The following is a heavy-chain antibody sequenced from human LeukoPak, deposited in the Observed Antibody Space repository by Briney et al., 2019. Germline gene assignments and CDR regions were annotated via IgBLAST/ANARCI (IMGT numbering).Heavy chain of an antibody. CDR3: ARDIILTGYYRSAGAFDI. D-gene: IGHD3-9*01. CDR2: ISSSGSTI. CDR1: GFTFSSYE. V-gene: IGHV3-48*03. J-gene: IGHJ3*02. Sequence: PGGSLRLSCAASGFTFSSYEMNWVRQAPGKGLEWVSYISSSGSTIYYADSVKGRFTISRDNAKNSLYLQMNSLRAEDTAVYYCARDIILTGYYRSAGAFDIWGQGKMVTVSS.